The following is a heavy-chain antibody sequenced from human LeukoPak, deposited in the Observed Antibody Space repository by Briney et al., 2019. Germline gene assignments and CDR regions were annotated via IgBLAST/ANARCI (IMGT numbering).Heavy chain of an antibody. CDR3: AKGTAAASLIDY. D-gene: IGHD6-13*01. J-gene: IGHJ4*02. V-gene: IGHV3-30*02. CDR2: IRYDGSNK. Sequence: GGSLRLSCAASGFTFSSYGMHWVRQAPGKGLGWVAFIRYDGSNKYYADSVKGRFTISRDNSKNTLYLQMNSLRAEDTAVYYCAKGTAAASLIDYWGQGTLVTVSS. CDR1: GFTFSSYG.